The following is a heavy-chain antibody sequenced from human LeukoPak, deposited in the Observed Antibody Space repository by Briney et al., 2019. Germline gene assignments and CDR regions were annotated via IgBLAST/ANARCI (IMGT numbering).Heavy chain of an antibody. V-gene: IGHV3-23*01. CDR1: GFAFSTYA. J-gene: IGHJ4*02. CDR3: AKASMVRGVSTFDY. D-gene: IGHD3-10*01. CDR2: LSGNGDKT. Sequence: GGSLRLSCAASGFAFSTYAMSWVRQAPGKGLEWVSALSGNGDKTFYAGSVRGRFTISRDNSKNRLYLQMYGLRAEDTAVYYCAKASMVRGVSTFDYWGQGTLVTVSS.